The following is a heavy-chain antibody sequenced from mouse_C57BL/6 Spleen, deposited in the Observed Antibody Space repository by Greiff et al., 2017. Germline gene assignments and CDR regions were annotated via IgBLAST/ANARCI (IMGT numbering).Heavy chain of an antibody. CDR3: ARYRRRVMDY. CDR1: GFTFTDYY. J-gene: IGHJ4*01. Sequence: EVMLVESGGGLVQPGGSLSLSCAASGFTFTDYYMSWVRQPPGKALEWLGFIRNKANGYTTEYSASVKGRFTISRDNSQSILYLQMNALRAEDSATYYCARYRRRVMDYWGQGTSVTVSS. V-gene: IGHV7-3*01. CDR2: IRNKANGYTT.